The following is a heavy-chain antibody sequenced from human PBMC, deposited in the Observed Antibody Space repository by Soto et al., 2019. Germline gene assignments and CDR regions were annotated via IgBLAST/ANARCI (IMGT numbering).Heavy chain of an antibody. CDR3: AHYIPTDPAGWFDP. Sequence: QITLKESGPTLVKPTQTLTLTCTFSGFSLSTSGVGVGWFRQPPGKALEWLALIYWDDDNHSSPSLKSRLTITKATSNSQVVFTVPDRDPMDTATYYCAHYIPTDPAGWFDPWGQGTLVIVSS. J-gene: IGHJ5*02. CDR2: IYWDDDN. V-gene: IGHV2-5*02. CDR1: GFSLSTSGVG. D-gene: IGHD3-9*01.